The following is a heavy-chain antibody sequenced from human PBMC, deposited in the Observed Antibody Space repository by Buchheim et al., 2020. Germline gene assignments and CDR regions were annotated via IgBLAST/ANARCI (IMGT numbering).Heavy chain of an antibody. D-gene: IGHD1-26*01. CDR1: GFTFSSYG. Sequence: QVQLVESGGGVVQPGRSLRLSCAASGFTFSSYGMHWVRQAPGKGLEWVAVISYDGSNKYYADSVKGRFTISRDNSKNTLYLQMNSLRAEDTAVYYCAKPTPKWELFRGGPYLEIDYWGQGTL. CDR3: AKPTPKWELFRGGPYLEIDY. V-gene: IGHV3-30*18. CDR2: ISYDGSNK. J-gene: IGHJ4*02.